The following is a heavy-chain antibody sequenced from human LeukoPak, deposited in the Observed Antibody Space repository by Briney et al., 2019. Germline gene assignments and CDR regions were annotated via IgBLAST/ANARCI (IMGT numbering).Heavy chain of an antibody. Sequence: SETLSLTCTVSGGSFSIYYWSWIRQPAGKGLEWIGHIYTSGSTNYNPSLKSRVIMSVDTSKNQLSLKLTSVTAEDTAVYYCARGGLVRGTINSLIGFDIWGQGIMVTVSS. CDR3: ARGGLVRGTINSLIGFDI. D-gene: IGHD3-10*01. CDR2: IYTSGST. J-gene: IGHJ3*02. CDR1: GGSFSIYY. V-gene: IGHV4-4*07.